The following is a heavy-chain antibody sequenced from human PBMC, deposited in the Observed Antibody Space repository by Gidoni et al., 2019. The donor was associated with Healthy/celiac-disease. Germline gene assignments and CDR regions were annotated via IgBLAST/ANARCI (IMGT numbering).Heavy chain of an antibody. Sequence: LEWMGWMNPNSGNTGYAQKFQGRVTMTRNTSISTAYMELSSLRSEDTAVYYCARYSPSSDWGQGTLVTVSS. D-gene: IGHD2-15*01. CDR2: MNPNSGNT. J-gene: IGHJ4*02. CDR3: ARYSPSSD. V-gene: IGHV1-8*01.